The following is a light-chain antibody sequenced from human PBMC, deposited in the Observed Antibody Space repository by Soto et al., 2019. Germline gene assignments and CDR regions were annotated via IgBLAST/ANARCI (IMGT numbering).Light chain of an antibody. CDR3: QQYNSYSLT. J-gene: IGKJ4*01. CDR1: QSISGR. Sequence: DILMTQSPSTLSASVGDRVIITCRASQSISGRLAWYLQKPGKAPKLLISYASNLESGVPSRFSGSGSGTEFTLTISSLQPDDFATYYCQQYNSYSLTFGGGTRVEIK. CDR2: YAS. V-gene: IGKV1-5*01.